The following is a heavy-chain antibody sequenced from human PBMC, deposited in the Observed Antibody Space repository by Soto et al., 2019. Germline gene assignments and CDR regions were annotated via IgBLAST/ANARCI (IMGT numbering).Heavy chain of an antibody. CDR2: IIPIFGTA. V-gene: IGHV1-69*13. D-gene: IGHD5-12*01. CDR3: AKDHTVYSGYDYYYGMDV. CDR1: GGTFSSYA. Sequence: SVKVSCKASGGTFSSYAISWVRQAPGQGLEWMGGIIPIFGTANYAQKFQGRVTITADESTSTAYMELSSLRSEDTAVYYCAKDHTVYSGYDYYYGMDVWGQGTTVTVSS. J-gene: IGHJ6*02.